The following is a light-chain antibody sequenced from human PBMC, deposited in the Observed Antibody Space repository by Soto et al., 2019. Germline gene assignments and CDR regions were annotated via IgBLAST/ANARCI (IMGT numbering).Light chain of an antibody. Sequence: EIVMTQSPATLSVSPGERATLSCRAGQNIHTNLAWYQQKPGQAPRLLFYGASTGATGLPARFSGSGSGTEFTLTISSLEPEDFAVYYCQQRSNWPPITFGQGTRLEI. J-gene: IGKJ5*01. CDR2: GAS. CDR3: QQRSNWPPIT. V-gene: IGKV3-15*01. CDR1: QNIHTN.